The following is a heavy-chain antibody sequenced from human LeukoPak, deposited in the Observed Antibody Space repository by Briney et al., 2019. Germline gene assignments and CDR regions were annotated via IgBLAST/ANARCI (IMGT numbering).Heavy chain of an antibody. CDR1: GFTFSSYG. CDR3: AKDVLGTAMTNPYYYYYYGMDV. D-gene: IGHD5-18*01. Sequence: GGSLRLSCAASGFTFSSYGMHWVRQAPGKGLEWVAVISYDGSNKYYADSVKGRFTISRDNSKNTLYLQMNSLRAEDTAAYYCAKDVLGTAMTNPYYYYYYGMDVWGQGTTVTVSS. V-gene: IGHV3-30*18. J-gene: IGHJ6*02. CDR2: ISYDGSNK.